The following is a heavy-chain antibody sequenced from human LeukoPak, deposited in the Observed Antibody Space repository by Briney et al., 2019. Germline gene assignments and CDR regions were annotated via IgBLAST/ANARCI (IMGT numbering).Heavy chain of an antibody. V-gene: IGHV3-20*04. CDR1: GFMFDDHG. J-gene: IGHJ4*02. CDR3: AGGDRNGWYFDY. Sequence: PGGSLRLSCAASGFMFDDHGMSWVRQVAGEGLEWVSGINWNGGSTGYADSVKGRFTISRDNAKNSLYLQMNSLRAEDTALYYCAGGDRNGWYFDYWGQGILVTVSS. CDR2: INWNGGST. D-gene: IGHD6-19*01.